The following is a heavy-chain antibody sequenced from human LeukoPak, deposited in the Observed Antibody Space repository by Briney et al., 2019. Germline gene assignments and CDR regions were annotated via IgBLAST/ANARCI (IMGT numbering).Heavy chain of an antibody. V-gene: IGHV3-30*03. Sequence: GTSLRLSCAASGFTFRSYGMHWVRQAPGKGLEWVAVISYDGSSKYYADSVKGRFTISRDNSKNTLSLQMNSLRAEDTAVYYCARARIAARPRNYYMDVWGKGTTVTVSS. D-gene: IGHD6-6*01. CDR1: GFTFRSYG. CDR3: ARARIAARPRNYYMDV. J-gene: IGHJ6*03. CDR2: ISYDGSSK.